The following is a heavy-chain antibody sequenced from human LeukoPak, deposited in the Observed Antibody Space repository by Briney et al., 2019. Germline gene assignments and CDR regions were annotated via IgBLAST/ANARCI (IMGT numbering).Heavy chain of an antibody. CDR1: GFTFSNYI. J-gene: IGHJ4*02. Sequence: GGSLRLSCAASGFTFSNYIMNWVRQAPGKGLEWVSSISSSSSYIYYADSVKGRFTISRDNSKNTLYLQMNSLRAEDTAVYYCARDGYSYGLFCYFDYWGQGTLVTVSS. D-gene: IGHD5-18*01. CDR2: ISSSSSYI. CDR3: ARDGYSYGLFCYFDY. V-gene: IGHV3-21*01.